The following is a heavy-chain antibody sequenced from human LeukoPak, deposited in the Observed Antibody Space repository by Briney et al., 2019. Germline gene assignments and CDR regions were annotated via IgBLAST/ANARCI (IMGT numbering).Heavy chain of an antibody. CDR1: GVSICSYY. J-gene: IGHJ4*02. Sequence: SETLSLTCTVSGVSICSYYWSWLRQPPGKGLEWIGSTNYNPSLKTRVTISVYTSKSQFSLKLMSVTAASTAVYYCARQVMSQAFFGVVRGGTIDYWGQGTLVTVSS. V-gene: IGHV4-59*08. CDR3: ARQVMSQAFFGVVRGGTIDY. CDR2: T. D-gene: IGHD3-3*01.